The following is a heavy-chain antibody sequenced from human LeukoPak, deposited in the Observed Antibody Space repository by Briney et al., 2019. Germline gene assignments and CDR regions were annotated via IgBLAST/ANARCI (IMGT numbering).Heavy chain of an antibody. CDR2: IWYDGSNK. J-gene: IGHJ4*02. CDR3: ARGRSPRAYYFDY. V-gene: IGHV3-33*01. CDR1: GFTFSSYG. D-gene: IGHD1-26*01. Sequence: PGGSLRLSCAASGFTFSSYGMHWVRQAPGKGLEWVAVIWYDGSNKYYADSVKGRSTISRDNSKNTLYLQMNSLKAEDTAVYYCARGRSPRAYYFDYWGQGTLVTVSS.